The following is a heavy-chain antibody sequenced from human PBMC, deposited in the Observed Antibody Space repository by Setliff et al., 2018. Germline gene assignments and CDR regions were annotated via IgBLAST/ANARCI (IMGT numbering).Heavy chain of an antibody. CDR1: GYTFTSYD. J-gene: IGHJ4*02. Sequence: ASVKVSCKASGYTFTSYDINWVRQATGQGLEWMGWMNPNSGSAGYAQKFQGRLTMARNTSINTAYMELSSLRSEDTAVYYCARVYCSGGSCDKPISDYWGQGTLVTVSS. CDR2: MNPNSGSA. D-gene: IGHD2-15*01. CDR3: ARVYCSGGSCDKPISDY. V-gene: IGHV1-8*01.